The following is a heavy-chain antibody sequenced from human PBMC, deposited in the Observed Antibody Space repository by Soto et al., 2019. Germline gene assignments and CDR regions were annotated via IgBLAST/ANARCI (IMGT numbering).Heavy chain of an antibody. J-gene: IGHJ6*02. D-gene: IGHD3-3*01. CDR3: ARDNILGILYGGMDV. V-gene: IGHV4-30-4*01. CDR2: IYYSGST. Sequence: SETLSLTCTVSGGSISSGDYYWIWIRHPPGKGLEWIGYIYYSGSTYYNPSLKSRVTISVDTSKNQFSLKLSSVTAADTAVYYCARDNILGILYGGMDVWGQGTTVTV. CDR1: GGSISSGDYY.